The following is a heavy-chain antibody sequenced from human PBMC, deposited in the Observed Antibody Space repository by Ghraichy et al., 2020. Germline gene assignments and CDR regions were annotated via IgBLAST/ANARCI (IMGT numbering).Heavy chain of an antibody. CDR2: ISSSSSTI. Sequence: GGSLRLSCAASGFTFSSYSMNWVRQAPGKGLEWVSYISSSSSTIYYADSVKGRFTISRDNAKNSLYLQMNSLRDEDTAVYYCARYQNYYDSSGYPRGIDYWGQGTLVTVSS. J-gene: IGHJ4*02. V-gene: IGHV3-48*02. CDR1: GFTFSSYS. D-gene: IGHD3-22*01. CDR3: ARYQNYYDSSGYPRGIDY.